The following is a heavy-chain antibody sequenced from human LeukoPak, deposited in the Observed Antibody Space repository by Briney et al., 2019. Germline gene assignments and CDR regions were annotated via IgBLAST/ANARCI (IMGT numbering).Heavy chain of an antibody. CDR1: GGSISSPY. J-gene: IGHJ4*02. V-gene: IGHV4-59*11. CDR2: IYYSGNT. D-gene: IGHD6-19*01. Sequence: SETLSLTCIVSGGSISSPYWTWIRQPPGKGLEYIGYIYYSGNTDYNPSLKSRVTISMDRSKNQFSLKLTSVTAEDTAVYYCARINSGWYFDYWGQGTLVTVSS. CDR3: ARINSGWYFDY.